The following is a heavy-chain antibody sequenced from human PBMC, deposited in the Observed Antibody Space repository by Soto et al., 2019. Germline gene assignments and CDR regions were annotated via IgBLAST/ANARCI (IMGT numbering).Heavy chain of an antibody. J-gene: IGHJ3*02. CDR3: ARGVYGSGNYYTGPSAFDI. Sequence: DLEQSGAEVKKPGSSVKVSCKASGGTLSDHGVAWLRQAPGQGLEWMGGTIPVFNTAKYAQKFQGRVTVTADKFTNIAYMELRSLRSEDTAFYFCARGVYGSGNYYTGPSAFDIWGQGTMVIVSS. CDR2: TIPVFNTA. D-gene: IGHD3-10*01. V-gene: IGHV1-69*06. CDR1: GGTLSDHG.